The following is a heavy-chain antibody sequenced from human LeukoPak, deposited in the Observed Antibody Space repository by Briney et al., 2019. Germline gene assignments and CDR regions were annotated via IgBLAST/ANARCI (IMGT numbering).Heavy chain of an antibody. CDR2: ISSSGSTI. Sequence: PGGSLRFSCAASGFTFSSYEMNWVRQAPGKGLEWVSYISSSGSTIYYADSVKGRFTISRDNAKNSLYLQMNSLRAEDTAVYYCARDQGGSSNVNFDYWGQGTLVTVSS. CDR1: GFTFSSYE. CDR3: ARDQGGSSNVNFDY. D-gene: IGHD1-26*01. J-gene: IGHJ4*02. V-gene: IGHV3-48*03.